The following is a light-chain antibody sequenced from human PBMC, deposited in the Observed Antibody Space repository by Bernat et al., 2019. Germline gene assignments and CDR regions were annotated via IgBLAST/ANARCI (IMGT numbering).Light chain of an antibody. CDR1: QSLVHTDGNTY. J-gene: IGKJ1*01. CDR3: MQGTHLPLWT. CDR2: KVS. V-gene: IGKV2-30*02. Sequence: DVVMTQSPLSLLVTLGQPASISCRSSQSLVHTDGNTYLNWFHQRPGQPPRRLIHKVSNRDSGIPDRFSGSGSGTYFTLEISRVEAEDAGLYYWMQGTHLPLWTFGQGTKVGIE.